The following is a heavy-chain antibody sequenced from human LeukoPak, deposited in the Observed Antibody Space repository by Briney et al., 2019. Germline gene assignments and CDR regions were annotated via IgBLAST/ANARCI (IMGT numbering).Heavy chain of an antibody. J-gene: IGHJ4*02. CDR2: INAGNGNT. Sequence: GASVKVSCKASGYTFTSYAMHWVRQAPGQRLEWMGWINAGNGNTKYSQKFQGRVTITRDTSASTAYMELSGLRSEDTAVYYCAGGGSELFDYWGQGTLVTVSS. CDR3: AGGGSELFDY. CDR1: GYTFTSYA. V-gene: IGHV1-3*01. D-gene: IGHD1-26*01.